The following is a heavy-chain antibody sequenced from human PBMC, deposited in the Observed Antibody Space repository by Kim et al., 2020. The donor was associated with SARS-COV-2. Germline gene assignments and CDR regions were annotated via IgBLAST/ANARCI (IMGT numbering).Heavy chain of an antibody. D-gene: IGHD6-13*01. CDR2: ISSSGSYI. CDR1: GFTFSDYY. CDR3: ARVSSGSSSWYWFDP. Sequence: GGSLRLSCAASGFTFSDYYMTWIRQSPGKGLEWLSYISSSGSYIKYAHSVKGRFSISRDNAKDSLYLQMNSLRAEDTAVYYCARVSSGSSSWYWFDPWGQGTLVNVSS. V-gene: IGHV3-11*05. J-gene: IGHJ5*02.